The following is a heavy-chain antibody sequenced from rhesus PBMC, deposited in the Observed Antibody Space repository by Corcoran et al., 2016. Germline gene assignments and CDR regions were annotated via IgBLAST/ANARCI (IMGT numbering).Heavy chain of an antibody. D-gene: IGHD6-31*01. CDR2: ISSGSCSTT. V-gene: IGHV3-110*02. Sequence: EVQLVESGGGLVQPGGSLRLSCAASGFTFSDHYMDWVRQAPGKWLEWVLSISSGSCSTTLYPDSLKGRLTISRDNAKNTVYLQMNSLRAEDTAVYYCARHSAAADFDYWGQGVLVTVSS. CDR1: GFTFSDHY. J-gene: IGHJ4*01. CDR3: ARHSAAADFDY.